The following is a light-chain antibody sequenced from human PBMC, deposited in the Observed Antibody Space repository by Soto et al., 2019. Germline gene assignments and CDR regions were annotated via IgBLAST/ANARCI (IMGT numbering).Light chain of an antibody. CDR1: TSNIGNNY. J-gene: IGLJ1*01. Sequence: QSVLTQPPSVSAAPGQKVTISCSGSTSNIGNNYVSWYQHLPGAAPKLLIYDYNRRPSGIPDRFSVSRSGTSATLGITGLQTGDEADYYCATWDSSLRAYVFGTVTKLTVL. CDR3: ATWDSSLRAYV. CDR2: DYN. V-gene: IGLV1-51*01.